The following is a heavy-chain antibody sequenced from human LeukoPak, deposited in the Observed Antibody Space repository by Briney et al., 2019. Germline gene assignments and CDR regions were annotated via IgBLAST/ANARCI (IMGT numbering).Heavy chain of an antibody. D-gene: IGHD3-10*01. CDR2: ISGSGGST. Sequence: GESLRLSCAASGFTFTNHWMSWVRQAPGKGLEWVSAISGSGGSTYYADSVKGRFTISRDNSKNTLYLQMNSLRAEDTAVYYCAKGTSGSYYKASFDYWGQGTLVTVSS. V-gene: IGHV3-23*01. CDR1: GFTFTNHW. J-gene: IGHJ4*02. CDR3: AKGTSGSYYKASFDY.